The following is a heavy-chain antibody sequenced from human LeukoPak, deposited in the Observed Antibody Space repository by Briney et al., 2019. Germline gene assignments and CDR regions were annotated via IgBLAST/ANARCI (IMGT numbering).Heavy chain of an antibody. CDR2: FDPDDDET. D-gene: IGHD3-10*01. J-gene: IGHJ3*02. Sequence: ASVKVSCKVSRYTLTELSIHRVLQPPGPGLEGMGGFDPDDDETIHAQHFHHRVNVPDDKSTDTAYMELSSLRSEDTAVYYCATLLVRGGTDAFDIWGQGTMVTVSS. CDR3: ATLLVRGGTDAFDI. CDR1: RYTLTELS. V-gene: IGHV1-24*01.